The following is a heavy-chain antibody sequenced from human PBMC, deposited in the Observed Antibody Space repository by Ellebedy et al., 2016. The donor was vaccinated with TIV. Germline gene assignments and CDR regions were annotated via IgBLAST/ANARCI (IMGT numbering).Heavy chain of an antibody. CDR1: GFPFTTYA. J-gene: IGHJ4*02. Sequence: GESLKISCAASGFPFTTYAMTWVRQAPGKGLEWVSTIVGGDGSTYYADSVKGRFTISRDFSKNTLFLHMDSLRAEDTAVYYCAARVGSGRWSFDFWGLGTLVTVSS. CDR2: IVGGDGST. V-gene: IGHV3-23*01. CDR3: AARVGSGRWSFDF. D-gene: IGHD3-10*01.